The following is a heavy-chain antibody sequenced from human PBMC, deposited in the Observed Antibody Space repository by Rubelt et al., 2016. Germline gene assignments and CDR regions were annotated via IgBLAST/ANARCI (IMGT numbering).Heavy chain of an antibody. CDR2: IIPILGIA. D-gene: IGHD6-13*01. CDR1: GGTFSSYA. Sequence: QVQLVQSGAEVKKPGSSVKVSCKASGGTFSSYAISWVRQAPGQGLEWMGRIIPILGIANYAQKFQGRVTITADKSTSTAYMELSSLRSDDTAVYYCARDGRGAAAGTTYYFDYWGQGTLVTVSS. J-gene: IGHJ4*02. V-gene: IGHV1-69*04. CDR3: ARDGRGAAAGTTYYFDY.